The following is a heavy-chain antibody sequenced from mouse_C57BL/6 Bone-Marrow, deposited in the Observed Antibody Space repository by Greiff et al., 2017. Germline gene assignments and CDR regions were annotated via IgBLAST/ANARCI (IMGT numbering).Heavy chain of an antibody. D-gene: IGHD1-1*01. CDR3: ASLLLRVY. Sequence: QVQLQQPGAELVKPGASVKLSCKASGYTFTSYWMQWVKQRPGQGLEWIGEIDPSDSYTNYNQKFKGKATLTVDTSSSTAYMQLSSLTSEDSAVYYSASLLLRVYWGQGTTLTVSS. CDR2: IDPSDSYT. V-gene: IGHV1-50*01. J-gene: IGHJ2*01. CDR1: GYTFTSYW.